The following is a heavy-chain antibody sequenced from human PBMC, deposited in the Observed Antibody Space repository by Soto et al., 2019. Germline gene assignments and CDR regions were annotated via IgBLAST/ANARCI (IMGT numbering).Heavy chain of an antibody. D-gene: IGHD6-19*01. CDR3: ARGWLVGFGWFDP. V-gene: IGHV4-31*03. Sequence: SETLSLTCTVSGGSISSGGYYWSWIRQHPGKGLEWIGYIYYSGSTYYNPSLKSRVTISVDTSKNQFSLKLSSVTAADTAVYYCARGWLVGFGWFDPWGQGTLVTVSS. J-gene: IGHJ5*02. CDR1: GGSISSGGYY. CDR2: IYYSGST.